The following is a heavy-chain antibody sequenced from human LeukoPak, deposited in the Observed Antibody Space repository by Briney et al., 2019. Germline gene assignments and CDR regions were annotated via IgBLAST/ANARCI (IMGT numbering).Heavy chain of an antibody. V-gene: IGHV4-59*01. CDR1: GGSISSYY. CDR2: IYYSGST. CDR3: ARVTGYMIEDYFDY. Sequence: SQTLSLTCTVSGGSISSYYWSWIRQPPGKGLEWIGYIYYSGSTNYNPSLKSRVTISVDTSKNQFSLRLSSVTAADTAVYYCARVTGYMIEDYFDYWGQGTLVTVSS. J-gene: IGHJ4*02. D-gene: IGHD3-22*01.